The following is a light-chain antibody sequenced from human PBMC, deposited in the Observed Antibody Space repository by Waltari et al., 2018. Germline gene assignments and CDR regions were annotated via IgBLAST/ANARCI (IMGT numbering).Light chain of an antibody. CDR2: KAS. J-gene: IGKJ1*01. CDR3: QQYNDYWGT. CDR1: QSINSW. Sequence: DIQMTQSPSTLSASVGNRVPLTCRASQSINSWLAWYQQKPGKAPNHLISKASTLESGVPSRFSGSGSGTEFTLTISSLRPEDFATYYCQQYNDYWGTFGQGTKVEIK. V-gene: IGKV1-5*03.